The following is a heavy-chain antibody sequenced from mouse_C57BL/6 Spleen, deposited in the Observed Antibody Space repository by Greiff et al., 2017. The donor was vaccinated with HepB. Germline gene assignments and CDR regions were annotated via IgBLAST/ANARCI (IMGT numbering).Heavy chain of an antibody. Sequence: QVQLKESGAELVRPGASVTLSCKASGYTFTDYEMHWVKQTPVHGLEWIGAIDPETGGTAYNQKFKGKAILTADKSSSTAYMELRSLTSEDSAVYYCTRPLYYGSSYWYFDVWGTGTTVTVSS. D-gene: IGHD1-1*01. J-gene: IGHJ1*03. CDR1: GYTFTDYE. V-gene: IGHV1-15*01. CDR2: IDPETGGT. CDR3: TRPLYYGSSYWYFDV.